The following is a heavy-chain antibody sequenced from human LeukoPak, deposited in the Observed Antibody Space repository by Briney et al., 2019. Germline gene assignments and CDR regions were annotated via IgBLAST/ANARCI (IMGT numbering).Heavy chain of an antibody. V-gene: IGHV4-38-2*01. J-gene: IGHJ4*02. CDR2: IYHSGST. CDR1: GYSISSGYY. Sequence: SETLSLTCAVSGYSISSGYYWGWIRQPPGKGLEWIGSIYHSGSTYYNPSLKSRITISVDTSKNQFSLKLSSVTAADTAVYYCARILRTTRTPFDYWGQGTLSPSPQ. CDR3: ARILRTTRTPFDY. D-gene: IGHD1-1*01.